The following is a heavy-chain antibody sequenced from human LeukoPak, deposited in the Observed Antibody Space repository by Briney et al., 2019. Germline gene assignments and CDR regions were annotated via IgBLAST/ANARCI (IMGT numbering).Heavy chain of an antibody. CDR2: IRWDSADI. Sequence: PGGSLRLSCAASGFTFDDYAMHWVRQAPGKGLEWVSVIRWDSADIYYADSVKDRFIISRDNSKNSLFLQMTSLRDEDTAVYYCAKAGGRGAKYYFYYYYMDVWGKGTTVTVSS. CDR3: AKAGGRGAKYYFYYYYMDV. J-gene: IGHJ6*03. V-gene: IGHV3-43D*03. CDR1: GFTFDDYA. D-gene: IGHD3-10*01.